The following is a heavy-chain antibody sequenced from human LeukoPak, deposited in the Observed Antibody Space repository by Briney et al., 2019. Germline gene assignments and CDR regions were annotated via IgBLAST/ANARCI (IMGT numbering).Heavy chain of an antibody. CDR1: GFTFSSYA. CDR3: AKDYDSSGYYSFYYYYGMDV. D-gene: IGHD3-22*01. CDR2: ISYDGSNK. Sequence: GGSLRLSCAASGFTFSSYAMSWVRQAPGKGLEWVAVISYDGSNKYYADSVKGRFTISRDNSKNTLYLQMNSLRAEDTAVYYCAKDYDSSGYYSFYYYYGMDVWGQGTLVTVSS. V-gene: IGHV3-30*18. J-gene: IGHJ6*02.